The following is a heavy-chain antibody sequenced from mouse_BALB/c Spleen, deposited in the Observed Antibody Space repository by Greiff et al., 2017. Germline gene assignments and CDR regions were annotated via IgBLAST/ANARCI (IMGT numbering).Heavy chain of an antibody. CDR3: TRATVVATWYFDD. V-gene: IGHV6-6*02. CDR1: GFTFSNYW. CDR2: IRLKSNNYAT. D-gene: IGHD1-1*01. J-gene: IGHJ1*01. Sequence: EVKLMESGGGLVQPGGSMKLSCVASGFTFSNYWMNWVRQSPEKGLEWVAEIRLKSNNYATHYAVSVKGRFTISRNDSKSSVYLQMNNLRAEDTGIYYCTRATVVATWYFDDWGAGTTVTVSS.